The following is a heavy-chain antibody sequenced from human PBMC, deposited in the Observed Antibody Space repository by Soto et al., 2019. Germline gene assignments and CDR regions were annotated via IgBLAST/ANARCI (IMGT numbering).Heavy chain of an antibody. CDR3: ARGACNGTSCYVFDX. Sequence: PGGSLRLSFVASGFTFRSHWMHWVRQSPGKGLVWVKKINSDGSSANYACAVKVRFTFSRDNAKKTLYLQMTSLRAEETAVYYCARGACNGTSCYVFDXWGPGTLVTVSX. J-gene: IGHJ5*02. D-gene: IGHD2-2*01. CDR2: INSDGSSA. CDR1: GFTFRSHW. V-gene: IGHV3-74*01.